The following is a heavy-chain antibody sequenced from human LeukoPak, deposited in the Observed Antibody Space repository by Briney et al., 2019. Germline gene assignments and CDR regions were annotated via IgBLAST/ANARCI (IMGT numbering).Heavy chain of an antibody. CDR3: ARVRYCSGGSCYKGAFDI. V-gene: IGHV4-59*01. CDR2: IYYSGST. CDR1: GGSISSYY. Sequence: PSETLSLTCTVSGGSISSYYWSWIRQPPGKGLEWIGYIYYSGSTNYNPSLKSRFTISVDTSQHQFTLQLSSVTAADTAVYYSARVRYCSGGSCYKGAFDIWGQGTMVTVSS. D-gene: IGHD2-15*01. J-gene: IGHJ3*02.